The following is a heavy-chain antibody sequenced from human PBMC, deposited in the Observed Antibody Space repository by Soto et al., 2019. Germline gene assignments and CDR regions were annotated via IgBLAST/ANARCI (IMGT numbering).Heavy chain of an antibody. CDR2: IYYTGST. Sequence: QVQLQESGPGLVKPSETLSLTSPVSGGSVSSESHYWSWIRQTPGKGLEWIGYIYYTGSTNYNPSLKGRVTMSVDTSRDQVSLRLRSVTRADTAVYYCARDQYDFRSGSYYYAMEVWGQGTKVTVSS. CDR3: ARDQYDFRSGSYYYAMEV. J-gene: IGHJ6*02. CDR1: GGSVSSESHY. D-gene: IGHD3-3*01. V-gene: IGHV4-61*01.